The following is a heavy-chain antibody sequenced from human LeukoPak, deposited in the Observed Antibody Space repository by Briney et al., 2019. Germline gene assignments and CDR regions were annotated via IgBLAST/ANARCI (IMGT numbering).Heavy chain of an antibody. J-gene: IGHJ4*02. V-gene: IGHV3-30*04. CDR3: ARAEKTDVLLWFGGVGYFDY. D-gene: IGHD3-10*01. Sequence: PGGSLRLSCAASGFTFSSYAMHWVRQAPGKGLEWVAVISYDGSNKYYADSVKGRFTISRDNSKNTLYLQMNSLRAEDTAVYYCARAEKTDVLLWFGGVGYFDYWGQGTLVTVSS. CDR2: ISYDGSNK. CDR1: GFTFSSYA.